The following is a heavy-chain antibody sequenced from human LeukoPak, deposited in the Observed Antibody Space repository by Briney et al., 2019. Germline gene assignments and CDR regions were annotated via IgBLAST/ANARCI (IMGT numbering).Heavy chain of an antibody. CDR3: ARVPPPYGFDEYYFDY. D-gene: IGHD4-17*01. J-gene: IGHJ4*02. CDR1: GGTFSSYA. Sequence: SVKVSCKASGGTFSSYAISWVRQAPGQGLEWMGGIIPIFGTANYAQKFQGRVTITADESTSTAYMELSSLRSEDTAVYYCARVPPPYGFDEYYFDYWGQGTPVTVSS. V-gene: IGHV1-69*13. CDR2: IIPIFGTA.